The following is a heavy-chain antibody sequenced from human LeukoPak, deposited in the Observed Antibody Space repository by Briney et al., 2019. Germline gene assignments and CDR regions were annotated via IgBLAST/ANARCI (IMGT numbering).Heavy chain of an antibody. CDR1: GYTFTSYG. V-gene: IGHV1-18*01. D-gene: IGHD3-3*01. CDR3: ARTELRGTYYDFRSGYGYGMDV. CDR2: ISAYNGNT. Sequence: ASVKVSCKASGYTFTSYGISWVRQAPGQGLEWMGWISAYNGNTNYAQKLQGRVTMTTDTSTSTAYMELRSLRSDDTAVYYCARTELRGTYYDFRSGYGYGMDVWGQGTTVTVSS. J-gene: IGHJ6*02.